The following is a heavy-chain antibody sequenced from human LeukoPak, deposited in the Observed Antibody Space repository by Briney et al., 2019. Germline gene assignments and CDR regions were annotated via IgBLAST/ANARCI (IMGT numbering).Heavy chain of an antibody. CDR2: IWYDGSNK. D-gene: IGHD6-13*01. CDR3: ARDGAQRYSSSWYDY. J-gene: IGHJ4*02. Sequence: GGSLRLSCAASGFTFSSYGMHWVRQAPGKGLEWVAVIWYDGSNKYYADSVKGRFTISRDNSKNTLYLQMNSLRAEDTAVYYCARDGAQRYSSSWYDYWGQGTLVTVSS. V-gene: IGHV3-33*01. CDR1: GFTFSSYG.